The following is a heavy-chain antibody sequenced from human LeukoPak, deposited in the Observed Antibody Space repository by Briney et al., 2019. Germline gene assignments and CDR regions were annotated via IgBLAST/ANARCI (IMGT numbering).Heavy chain of an antibody. CDR2: IYYSGST. D-gene: IGHD3-22*01. V-gene: IGHV4-39*01. CDR3: AGIFYYDSSGYEDAFDI. J-gene: IGHJ3*02. Sequence: PSETLSLTCTVSGGSISSSSYYWGWIRQPPGKGLEWIGSIYYSGSTYYNPSLKSRVTISVDTSKNQFSLKLSSVTAADTAVYYCAGIFYYDSSGYEDAFDIWGQGTMVTVSS. CDR1: GGSISSSSYY.